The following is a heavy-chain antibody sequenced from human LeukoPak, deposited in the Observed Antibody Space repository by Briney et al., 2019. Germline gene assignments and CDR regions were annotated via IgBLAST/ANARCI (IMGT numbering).Heavy chain of an antibody. CDR2: IYYSGST. CDR1: GGSISSSNFY. J-gene: IGHJ4*02. D-gene: IGHD4-17*01. CDR3: ARVDYGDYVVNY. V-gene: IGHV4-39*07. Sequence: PSETLSLTCTVSGGSISSSNFYWGWIRQPPGKGLEWIGSIYYSGSTYYNPSLKSRVSISVDTSKNQFSLKLSSVTAADTAVYYCARVDYGDYVVNYWGQGTLVTVSS.